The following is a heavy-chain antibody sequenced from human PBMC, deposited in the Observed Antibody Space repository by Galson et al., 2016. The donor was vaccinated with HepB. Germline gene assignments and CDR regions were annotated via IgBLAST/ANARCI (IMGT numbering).Heavy chain of an antibody. CDR3: ARGGSGNFQYYSDS. V-gene: IGHV3-48*02. D-gene: IGHD6-19*01. CDR2: IGSSPRNI. Sequence: SLRLSCAASGFTFSLHTFNWVRQTPAKGLAWISYIGSSPRNIYYAASVQGRFTISRDNANNSLFLQLNNLRDADTGVYFCARGGSGNFQYYSDSWGQGALVTVSS. CDR1: GFTFSLHT. J-gene: IGHJ4*02.